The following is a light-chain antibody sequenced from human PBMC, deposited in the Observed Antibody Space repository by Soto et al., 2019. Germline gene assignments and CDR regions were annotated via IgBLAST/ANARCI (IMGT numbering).Light chain of an antibody. CDR1: QTVSSS. V-gene: IGKV3-11*01. Sequence: EIVLTQSPATLSLSPGERATLSCRASQTVSSSVAWYQQKPGEAPRLLIYDASTRATGIPARFSGNGSGTDFTLTISSLQPEDFAVYYCQQRSNWPLTFGGGTKVEIK. J-gene: IGKJ4*02. CDR2: DAS. CDR3: QQRSNWPLT.